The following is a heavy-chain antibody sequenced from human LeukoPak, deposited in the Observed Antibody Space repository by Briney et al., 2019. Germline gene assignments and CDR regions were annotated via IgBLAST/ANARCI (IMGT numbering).Heavy chain of an antibody. CDR2: ISWNSGSI. D-gene: IGHD6-19*01. CDR3: AKDNRRHYTSGPNPDSLH. V-gene: IGHV3-9*01. J-gene: IGHJ4*02. Sequence: GGSLRLSCAGSGFIFNNYAMRWVRQPPGKGLEWVSGISWNSGSIDYADSVKGRFTISRDNAKNSLYLQMNSLRVEDTAFYYCAKDNRRHYTSGPNPDSLHWGQGALVTVSS. CDR1: GFIFNNYA.